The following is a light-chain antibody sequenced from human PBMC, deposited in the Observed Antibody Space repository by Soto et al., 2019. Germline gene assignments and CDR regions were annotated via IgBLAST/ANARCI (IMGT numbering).Light chain of an antibody. CDR1: QSVSRN. Sequence: EIVMTQSPATLSVSPGERATLSCRVSQSVSRNLAWYQQRPGRAPRLLIYDASTRATDIPARFSGSGSGTEFTLTISSLQSEDFAVYYCQQYNNWPLYTFGQGTKLEIK. CDR3: QQYNNWPLYT. V-gene: IGKV3-15*01. CDR2: DAS. J-gene: IGKJ2*01.